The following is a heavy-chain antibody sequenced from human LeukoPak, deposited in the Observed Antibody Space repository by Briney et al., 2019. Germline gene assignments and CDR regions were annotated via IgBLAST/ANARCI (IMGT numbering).Heavy chain of an antibody. CDR2: ISSNGGST. CDR3: ARDFAKSSSWPVGGMDV. CDR1: GFTFSSYA. J-gene: IGHJ6*02. D-gene: IGHD6-13*01. Sequence: PGGSLRLSCAASGFTFSSYAMHWVRQAPGKGLEYVSAISSNGGSTYYANSVKGRFTISRDNSKNALYLQMGSLRAEDMAVYYCARDFAKSSSWPVGGMDVWGQGTTVTVSS. V-gene: IGHV3-64*01.